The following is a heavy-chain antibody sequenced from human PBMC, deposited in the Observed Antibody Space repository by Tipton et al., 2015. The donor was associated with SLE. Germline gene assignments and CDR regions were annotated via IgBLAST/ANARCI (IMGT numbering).Heavy chain of an antibody. J-gene: IGHJ4*02. Sequence: TLSLTCAVYGGSFSGYYWSWIRQPPGKGLEWIGEINHSGSTNYNPSLKSRVTISVDTSKNQFSLKLSSVTAADTAVYYCASLRTTPSSEDLGEDFDYWGQGTLVTVSS. V-gene: IGHV4-34*01. CDR2: INHSGST. D-gene: IGHD3-16*01. CDR1: GGSFSGYY. CDR3: ASLRTTPSSEDLGEDFDY.